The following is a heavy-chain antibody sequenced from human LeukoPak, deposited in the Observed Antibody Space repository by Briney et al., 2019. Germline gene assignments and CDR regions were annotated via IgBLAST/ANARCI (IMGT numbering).Heavy chain of an antibody. CDR2: IYYSGST. Sequence: SETLSLTCTVSGGSISSYYWSWIRQPPGKGLEWIGYIYYSGSTNYNPSLKSRVTMSVDTSKNQFSLKLSSVTAADTAVYYCARIRCSSTSCYRFGFDYWGQGTLVTVSS. CDR3: ARIRCSSTSCYRFGFDY. V-gene: IGHV4-59*12. CDR1: GGSISSYY. J-gene: IGHJ4*02. D-gene: IGHD2-2*01.